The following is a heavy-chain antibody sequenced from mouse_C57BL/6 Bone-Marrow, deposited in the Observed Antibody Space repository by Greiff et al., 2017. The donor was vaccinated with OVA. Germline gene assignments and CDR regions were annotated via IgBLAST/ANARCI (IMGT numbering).Heavy chain of an antibody. J-gene: IGHJ1*03. D-gene: IGHD1-1*01. CDR2: IYPGGGYT. CDR3: ARWNTILYGSTHWYFDV. CDR1: GYTFTNYW. Sequence: QVHVKQSGAELVRPGTSVKMSCKASGYTFTNYWIGWAKQRPGHGLEWIGDIYPGGGYTNYNEKFKGKATLTADKSSSTAYMQFSSLTSEDSAIYYCARWNTILYGSTHWYFDVWGTGTTVTVSS. V-gene: IGHV1-63*01.